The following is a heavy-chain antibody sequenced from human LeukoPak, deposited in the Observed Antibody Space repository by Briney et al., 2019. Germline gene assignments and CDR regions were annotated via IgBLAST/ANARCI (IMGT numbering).Heavy chain of an antibody. J-gene: IGHJ4*02. CDR1: GYTFTGYY. V-gene: IGHV1-2*02. Sequence: GASVKVSCKASGYTFTGYYMHWVRQAPGQGLEWMGWINPNSGGTNYAQKFQSRVTMTRDTSISTAYMELSRLRSDDTAVYYCARDPSTIFGVDQDDYWGQGTLVTVSS. D-gene: IGHD3-3*01. CDR3: ARDPSTIFGVDQDDY. CDR2: INPNSGGT.